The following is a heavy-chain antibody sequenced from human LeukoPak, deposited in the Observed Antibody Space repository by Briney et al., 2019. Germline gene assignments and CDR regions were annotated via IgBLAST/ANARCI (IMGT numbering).Heavy chain of an antibody. CDR2: ISSSGSTI. CDR1: GFTSSSYS. Sequence: GGSLRLSCAASGFTSSSYSMNWVRQAPGKGLEWVSYISSSGSTIYYADSVKGRFTISRDNAKNSLYLQMNSLRAEDTAVYYCAELGITMIGGVWGKGTTVTISS. D-gene: IGHD3-10*02. J-gene: IGHJ6*04. CDR3: AELGITMIGGV. V-gene: IGHV3-48*04.